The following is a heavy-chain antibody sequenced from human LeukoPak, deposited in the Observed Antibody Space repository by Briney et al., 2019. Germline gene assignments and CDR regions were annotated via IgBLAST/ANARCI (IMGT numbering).Heavy chain of an antibody. Sequence: SETLSLTCTMSSGSINSGNFYWTWIRQNPGKGLEWIGYIYYSGGTYYNPSLRSRLSMSLDTSRNQFSLRLSSVTAADTAVYYCAVTSSYTTTLHYWGQGTLVTVSS. J-gene: IGHJ4*02. D-gene: IGHD2-2*02. CDR3: AVTSSYTTTLHY. CDR2: IYYSGGT. V-gene: IGHV4-31*03. CDR1: SGSINSGNFY.